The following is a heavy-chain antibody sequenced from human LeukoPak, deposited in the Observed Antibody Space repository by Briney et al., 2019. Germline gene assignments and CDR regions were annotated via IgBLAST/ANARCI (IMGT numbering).Heavy chain of an antibody. J-gene: IGHJ4*02. CDR2: IYYSGST. CDR3: ARHAYYDFWSGYYTSDYFDY. CDR1: GGSISSSSYY. Sequence: PSETLSLTCTVSGGSISSSSYYWGWIRQPPGKGLEWIESIYYSGSTYYNPSLKSRVTISVDTSKNQFSLKLSSVTAADTAVYYCARHAYYDFWSGYYTSDYFDYWGQGTLVTVSS. V-gene: IGHV4-39*01. D-gene: IGHD3-3*01.